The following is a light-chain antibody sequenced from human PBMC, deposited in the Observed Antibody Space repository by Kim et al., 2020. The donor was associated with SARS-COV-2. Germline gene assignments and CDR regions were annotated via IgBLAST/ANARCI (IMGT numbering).Light chain of an antibody. V-gene: IGKV1-5*03. CDR2: KAS. J-gene: IGKJ2*03. CDR1: QSISSW. Sequence: DIQMTQSPSTLSASVGDRVTITCRASQSISSWLAWYQQKPGKAPKLLIYKASSLESGVPSRFSGSGSGTEFTLTISSLQPDDFATYYCQQYNSYPYGFGQGTKLEI. CDR3: QQYNSYPYG.